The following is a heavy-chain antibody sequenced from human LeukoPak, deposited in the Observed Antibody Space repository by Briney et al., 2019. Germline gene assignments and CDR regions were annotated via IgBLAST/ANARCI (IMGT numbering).Heavy chain of an antibody. Sequence: SGTLSLTCGVSGGSISSTNWWTWVRQPPGEGLEWIGEVHLSGRTNYNLSLESRVTMSVDMSENHISLKLTSVTAADTAVYYCAREGGPYRPLDYSGQGTLVTVSS. J-gene: IGHJ4*02. V-gene: IGHV4-4*02. CDR2: VHLSGRT. CDR3: AREGGPYRPLDY. CDR1: GGSISSTNW.